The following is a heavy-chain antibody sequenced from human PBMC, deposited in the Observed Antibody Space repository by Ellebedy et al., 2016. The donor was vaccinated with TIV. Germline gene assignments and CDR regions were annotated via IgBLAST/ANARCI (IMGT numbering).Heavy chain of an antibody. CDR3: ARGHYYDSSGFSNPLIDY. CDR2: MNPNSGNT. D-gene: IGHD3-22*01. CDR1: GYTFTGYY. J-gene: IGHJ4*02. V-gene: IGHV1-8*02. Sequence: ASVKVSXXTSGYTFTGYYIHWVRQATGQGLEWMGWMNPNSGNTGFAQKFRGRVTVTRNTSISTAYMELSSLKSEDTAVYYCARGHYYDSSGFSNPLIDYWGQGTLVTVSS.